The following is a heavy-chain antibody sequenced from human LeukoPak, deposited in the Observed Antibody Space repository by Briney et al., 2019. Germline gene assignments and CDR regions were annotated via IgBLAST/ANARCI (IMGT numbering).Heavy chain of an antibody. J-gene: IGHJ5*02. CDR3: AREVTGGDWFDP. V-gene: IGHV4-59*01. Sequence: SETLSLTCTVSGGSLSNYFWSWIRQPPGRGLEWIGYIFYSGRTNYNPSLKSRVTISVDQSKNQFSLKLSSVTAADTAVYYCAREVTGGDWFDPWGQGTLVTVSS. CDR1: GGSLSNYF. D-gene: IGHD3-10*01. CDR2: IFYSGRT.